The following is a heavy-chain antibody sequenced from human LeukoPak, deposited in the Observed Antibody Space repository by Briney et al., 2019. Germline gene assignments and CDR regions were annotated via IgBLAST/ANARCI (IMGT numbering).Heavy chain of an antibody. D-gene: IGHD1-26*01. Sequence: PSETLSLTCTVSGGSISTYYWGWIRQPPGKGLEYIGYIYYSGSTNYNPSLKSRVTISVDTSKNQFSLKLSSVTAADTAVYYCARSPIRSGSYLFDYWRQGTLVTVSS. V-gene: IGHV4-59*01. CDR1: GGSISTYY. CDR3: ARSPIRSGSYLFDY. J-gene: IGHJ4*02. CDR2: IYYSGST.